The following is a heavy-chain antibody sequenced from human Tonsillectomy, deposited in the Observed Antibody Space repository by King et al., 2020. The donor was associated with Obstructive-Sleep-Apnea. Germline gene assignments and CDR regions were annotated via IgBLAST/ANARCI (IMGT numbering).Heavy chain of an antibody. J-gene: IGHJ6*02. CDR2: ISSSSSTL. Sequence: VQLVESGGGLVQPGGSLRLSCAASGFTFSSYSMNWVRQAPGKGLEWVSYISSSSSTLYYADSVKGRFTISRDNAKNSLYLQMNSLRAEDTAVYYCARGATPNYYGMDVWGQGTTVTVSS. CDR3: ARGATPNYYGMDV. V-gene: IGHV3-48*04. CDR1: GFTFSSYS.